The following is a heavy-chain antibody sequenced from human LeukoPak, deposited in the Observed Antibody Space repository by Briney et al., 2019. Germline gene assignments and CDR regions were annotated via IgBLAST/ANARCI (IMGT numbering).Heavy chain of an antibody. J-gene: IGHJ4*02. CDR3: ASAYPRYSSGRYVGKVDGRFDY. V-gene: IGHV3-21*01. Sequence: GGSLRLSCAASGFTFSSYSMNWVRQAPGKGLEWVSSISSSSGYIYYADSVKGRFTISRDNAKNSLYLQMNSLRAEDTAVYYCASAYPRYSSGRYVGKVDGRFDYWGQGTMVTVCS. D-gene: IGHD6-19*01. CDR2: ISSSSGYI. CDR1: GFTFSSYS.